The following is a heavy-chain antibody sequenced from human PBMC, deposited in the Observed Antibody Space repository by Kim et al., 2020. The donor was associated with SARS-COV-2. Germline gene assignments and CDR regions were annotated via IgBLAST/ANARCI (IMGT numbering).Heavy chain of an antibody. D-gene: IGHD3-10*01. Sequence: GGSLRLSCAASGFTFSSYGMHWVRQAPGKGLEWVAVIWYDGSNKYYADSVKGRFTISRDNSKNTLYLQMNSLRAEDTAVYYCARDGGIYITMVRGVMDYWGQGTLVTVSS. CDR2: IWYDGSNK. CDR3: ARDGGIYITMVRGVMDY. J-gene: IGHJ4*02. V-gene: IGHV3-33*01. CDR1: GFTFSSYG.